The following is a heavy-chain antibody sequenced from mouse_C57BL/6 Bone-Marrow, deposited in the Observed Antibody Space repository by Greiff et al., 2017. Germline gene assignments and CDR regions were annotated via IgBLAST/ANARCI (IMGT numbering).Heavy chain of an antibody. D-gene: IGHD2-2*01. Sequence: QVQLQQPGAELVKPGASVKMSCKASGYTFTSYWITWVKQRPGQGLEWIGDIYPGSGSTNYNEKFKSKATLTVDTSSSTASMQLSSLTSEDSAVYYCARPSLLWLRRAFAYWGQGTLVTVSA. J-gene: IGHJ3*01. CDR3: ARPSLLWLRRAFAY. CDR1: GYTFTSYW. V-gene: IGHV1-55*01. CDR2: IYPGSGST.